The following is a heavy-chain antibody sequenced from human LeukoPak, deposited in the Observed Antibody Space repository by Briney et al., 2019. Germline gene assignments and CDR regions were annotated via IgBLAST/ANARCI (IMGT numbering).Heavy chain of an antibody. CDR2: INPKGGST. D-gene: IGHD6-13*01. CDR3: APTRYSRWIESWCDP. Sequence: ASLKVSCKASRYTFTSYYMHCVRHAPGQRLGWMGIINPKGGSTSYAQNYQGRVTMTRDTYTRTVYLELYSLRSEDAAMYYCAPTRYSRWIESWCDPGGEGTQVTVPS. V-gene: IGHV1-46*01. J-gene: IGHJ5*02. CDR1: RYTFTSYY.